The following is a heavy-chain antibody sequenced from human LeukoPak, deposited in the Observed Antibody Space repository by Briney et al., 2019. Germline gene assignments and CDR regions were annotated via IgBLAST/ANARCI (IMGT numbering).Heavy chain of an antibody. CDR1: GGSFSGYY. Sequence: PSETLSPTCAVYGGSFSGYYWSWIRQPPGKGLEWIGEINHSGSTNYNPSLKSRVTISVDTSKNQFSLKLSSVTAADTAVYYCARALGYCSGGSCYYGYWGQGTLVTVSS. J-gene: IGHJ4*02. D-gene: IGHD2-15*01. CDR2: INHSGST. CDR3: ARALGYCSGGSCYYGY. V-gene: IGHV4-34*01.